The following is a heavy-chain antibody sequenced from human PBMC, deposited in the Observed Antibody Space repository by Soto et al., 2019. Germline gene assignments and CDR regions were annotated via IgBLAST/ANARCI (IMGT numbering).Heavy chain of an antibody. CDR3: ASRFRGYSGYSGY. V-gene: IGHV3-11*05. CDR1: GFTFSDYY. J-gene: IGHJ4*02. CDR2: ISSSGSDT. Sequence: QVQLVESGGGLVKPGGCLRLSCAASGFTFSDYYMSWIRQAPGKGLEWVSYISSSGSDTNYADSVKGRFTVSRDNAKNSLYLQMNSLRAEDTAVYYCASRFRGYSGYSGYWGQGTLVTVSS. D-gene: IGHD5-12*01.